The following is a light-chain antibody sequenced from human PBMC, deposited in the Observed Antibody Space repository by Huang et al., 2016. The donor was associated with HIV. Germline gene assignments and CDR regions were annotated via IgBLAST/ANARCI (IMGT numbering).Light chain of an antibody. CDR3: QQYESWPPLT. CDR1: QSVRDK. CDR2: ATS. Sequence: EIVMTQSPDTLSVSPGERATLSCRASQSVRDKLAWYQQKPGQAPRLLLHATSTRAAGGPARFSGSGSGTEFTLTISSLQSEDYGVYYCQQYESWPPLTFGGGTKVEIK. V-gene: IGKV3-15*01. J-gene: IGKJ4*01.